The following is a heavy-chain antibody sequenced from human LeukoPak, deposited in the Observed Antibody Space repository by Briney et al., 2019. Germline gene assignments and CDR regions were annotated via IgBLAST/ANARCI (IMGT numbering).Heavy chain of an antibody. J-gene: IGHJ2*01. CDR3: ARGLFRSRGYYLPYWYFDL. D-gene: IGHD3-22*01. Sequence: PSETLSLTCAVYGGSFSGYYWSWIRQPPGKGLEWIGEINDSGGTNYNPSLKSRVTISVDTSKNQFSLKLSSVTAAATAVYYCARGLFRSRGYYLPYWYFDLWGRGTLVTVSS. V-gene: IGHV4-34*01. CDR2: INDSGGT. CDR1: GGSFSGYY.